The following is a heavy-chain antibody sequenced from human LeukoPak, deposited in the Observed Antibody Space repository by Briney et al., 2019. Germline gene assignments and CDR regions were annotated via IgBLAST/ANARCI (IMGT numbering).Heavy chain of an antibody. CDR2: IYHSGST. D-gene: IGHD3-3*01. CDR1: GGSISSYY. J-gene: IGHJ4*02. CDR3: ARVNYDFWSGYPSFDY. V-gene: IGHV4-38-2*02. Sequence: SETLSLTCTVSGGSISSYYWSWIRQPPGKGLEWIGSIYHSGSTYYNPSLKSRVTISVDTSKNQFSLKLSSVTAADTAVYYCARVNYDFWSGYPSFDYWGQGTLVTVSS.